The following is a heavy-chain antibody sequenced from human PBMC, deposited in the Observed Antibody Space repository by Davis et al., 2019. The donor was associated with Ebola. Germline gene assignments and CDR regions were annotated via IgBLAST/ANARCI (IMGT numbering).Heavy chain of an antibody. CDR2: INSDGSST. CDR1: GFTFSSYW. J-gene: IGHJ6*04. V-gene: IGHV3-74*01. Sequence: HTGGSLRLSCAASGFTFSSYWMHWVRQAPGKGLVWVSRINSDGSSTSYADSVKGRFTSSRDNAKNTLYLQMNSLRSEDSGLYYCSKGSLFGYYGMDVWGKGTTVTVSS. D-gene: IGHD3-16*01. CDR3: SKGSLFGYYGMDV.